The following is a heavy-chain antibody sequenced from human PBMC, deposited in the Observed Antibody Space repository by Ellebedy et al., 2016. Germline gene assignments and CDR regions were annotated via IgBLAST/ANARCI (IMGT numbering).Heavy chain of an antibody. CDR1: GASISGSTNY. CDR2: IYYSGDT. J-gene: IGHJ3*02. D-gene: IGHD3-10*01. V-gene: IGHV4-39*07. CDR3: ARLEWFGDLFAFDI. Sequence: SETLSLXCTVSGASISGSTNYWGRVCQPPGKGLEWLGVIYYSGDTYDNPSLRSRVSISVDTSKNQFSLRLISVTAADTAVYYCARLEWFGDLFAFDIWGQGTMVTVSS.